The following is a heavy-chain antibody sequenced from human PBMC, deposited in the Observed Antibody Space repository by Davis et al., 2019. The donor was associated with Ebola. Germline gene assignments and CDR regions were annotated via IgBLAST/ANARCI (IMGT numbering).Heavy chain of an antibody. J-gene: IGHJ5*01. V-gene: IGHV1-18*01. D-gene: IGHD1-26*01. CDR3: AREAGATTRIYDS. CDR2: ISAYNGNT. CDR1: SYTFTSYG. Sequence: ASVPVSYKASSYTFTSYGISWVRQAPGQGLEWMGWISAYNGNTNYAQKLQGRVTMTTDTSRSTAYMELRSLRSDDTAVYYCAREAGATTRIYDSWGQGTLVTVSS.